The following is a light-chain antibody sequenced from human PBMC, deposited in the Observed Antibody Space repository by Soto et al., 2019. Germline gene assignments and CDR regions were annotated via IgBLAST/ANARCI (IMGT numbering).Light chain of an antibody. CDR3: QQYGRSGT. CDR2: GAC. V-gene: IGKV3-20*01. Sequence: EIVLTQSPGTLSLSPGERATLSCRASQSGSNNYLAWYKQEPGQGPRLLIYGACNRATGIRDRFSGSGSGTDFTLSIIRLEAEDFAVCYCQQYGRSGTFGQGTKVDIK. J-gene: IGKJ1*01. CDR1: QSGSNNY.